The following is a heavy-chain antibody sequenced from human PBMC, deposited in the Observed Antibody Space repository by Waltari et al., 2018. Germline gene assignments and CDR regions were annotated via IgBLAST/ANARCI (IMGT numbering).Heavy chain of an antibody. Sequence: QVQLVQSGAEVKKPGSSVKVSCKASGGTFSSYAISWVRQAPGQGLEWMGGLIPILGIANYAQKFQGRVTITADKSTSTAYMELSSLRSEDTAVYYCARVTYCSGGSCYPGYYYYYMDVWGKGTTVTVSS. V-gene: IGHV1-69*10. D-gene: IGHD2-15*01. CDR1: GGTFSSYA. CDR3: ARVTYCSGGSCYPGYYYYYMDV. CDR2: LIPILGIA. J-gene: IGHJ6*03.